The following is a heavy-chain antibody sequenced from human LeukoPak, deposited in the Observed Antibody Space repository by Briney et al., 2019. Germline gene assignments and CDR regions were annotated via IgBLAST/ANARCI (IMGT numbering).Heavy chain of an antibody. Sequence: ASVKVSCKASGYTFTSYDINWVRQATGQGLEWMGWMNPNSGNTGYAQKFQGRVTMTRNTSISTAYMELSSLRSEDTAVYYCARSYRYDYVWGSYNWFDPWGKGTLVTVSS. CDR3: ARSYRYDYVWGSYNWFDP. CDR2: MNPNSGNT. D-gene: IGHD3-16*01. CDR1: GYTFTSYD. J-gene: IGHJ5*02. V-gene: IGHV1-8*01.